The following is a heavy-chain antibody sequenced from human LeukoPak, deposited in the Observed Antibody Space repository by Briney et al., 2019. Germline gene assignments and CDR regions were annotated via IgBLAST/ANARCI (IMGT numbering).Heavy chain of an antibody. J-gene: IGHJ4*02. V-gene: IGHV4-34*01. Sequence: PSETLSLTCAVYGGSFSGYYWSWIRQPPGKGLEWIGEINHSGSTNYNPSLKSRVTISVDTSKNQFSLKLSSVTAADTAVYYCARGSSGLWFEHYFDYWGQGTLVTVSS. D-gene: IGHD3-10*01. CDR3: ARGSSGLWFEHYFDY. CDR2: INHSGST. CDR1: GGSFSGYY.